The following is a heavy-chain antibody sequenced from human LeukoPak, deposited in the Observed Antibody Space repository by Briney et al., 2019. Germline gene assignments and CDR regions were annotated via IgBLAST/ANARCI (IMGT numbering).Heavy chain of an antibody. J-gene: IGHJ4*02. Sequence: PSETLSPTCAVSGYSVSAGYYWGWIRQSPGKGLEWIGSISHRGTTYHNPSLKSRIIISLDTSKNQFSLSLTSVTAADTATYYCTREQAGTIVDDWGQGTLVTVSS. CDR1: GYSVSAGYY. CDR2: ISHRGTT. V-gene: IGHV4-38-2*02. CDR3: TREQAGTIVDD. D-gene: IGHD5-24*01.